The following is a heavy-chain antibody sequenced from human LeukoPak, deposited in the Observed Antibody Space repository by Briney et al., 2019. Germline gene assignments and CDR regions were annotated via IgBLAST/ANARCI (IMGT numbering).Heavy chain of an antibody. CDR1: GFGFSDYA. Sequence: HTGGSLRLSCAASGFGFSDYALHWVRQAPGKGLEWVAFVAYDGSSKYYRDSVKGRFIISRDNSKNTLFLQMSSLRAEDTAVYYCAKDPTYGGNIDWYFDLWGRGTLVTVSS. D-gene: IGHD4-23*01. CDR2: VAYDGSSK. CDR3: AKDPTYGGNIDWYFDL. V-gene: IGHV3-30*04. J-gene: IGHJ2*01.